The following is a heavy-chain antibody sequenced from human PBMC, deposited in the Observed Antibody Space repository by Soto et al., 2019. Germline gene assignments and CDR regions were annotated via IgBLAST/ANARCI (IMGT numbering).Heavy chain of an antibody. V-gene: IGHV3-20*04. Sequence: EVQLVESGGGVVRPGGSLRLSCAASGFSFDDYGMNWVRQAPGKGLEWVSGINWNGGSTSYADSVKGRFTISRDNAKKSLYLQMNSLRVEDMVLYYCARDYILSRSLCGGSNRFDPWGQGTLVTVSS. J-gene: IGHJ5*02. D-gene: IGHD3-10*01. CDR1: GFSFDDYG. CDR3: ARDYILSRSLCGGSNRFDP. CDR2: INWNGGST.